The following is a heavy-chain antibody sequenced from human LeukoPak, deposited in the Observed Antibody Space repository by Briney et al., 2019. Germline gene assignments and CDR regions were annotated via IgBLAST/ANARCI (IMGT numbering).Heavy chain of an antibody. Sequence: ASVKVSCKASGYTFAANYMHWVRQAPGQGLKWMGWISPFNGDTIYAQNFQGRVTMTRDTSISTAYMELSRLTSDDTAVYYCARGSTSLGDHNDYWGQGTLVTVSS. D-gene: IGHD4-17*01. CDR3: ARGSTSLGDHNDY. J-gene: IGHJ4*02. CDR1: GYTFAANY. CDR2: ISPFNGDT. V-gene: IGHV1-2*02.